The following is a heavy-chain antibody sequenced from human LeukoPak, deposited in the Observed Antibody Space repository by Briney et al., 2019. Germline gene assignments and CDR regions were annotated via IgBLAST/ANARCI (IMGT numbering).Heavy chain of an antibody. CDR1: GFNFSDYW. CDR3: ARLFAAPRFDWFDP. V-gene: IGHV3-7*01. D-gene: IGHD3-3*01. J-gene: IGHJ5*02. Sequence: PGGSLRLSCAASGFNFSDYWMSWVRQAPGKGLDWVANIKQDGSEKYYVDSVKGRFTIFRDNAKNSLYLQMNSLRAEDTAVYYCARLFAAPRFDWFDPWGQGTLVTVSS. CDR2: IKQDGSEK.